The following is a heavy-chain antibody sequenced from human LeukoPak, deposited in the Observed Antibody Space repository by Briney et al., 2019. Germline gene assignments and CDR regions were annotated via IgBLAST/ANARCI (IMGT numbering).Heavy chain of an antibody. CDR3: ARHNGFYGIDV. CDR2: LSGSVGRT. V-gene: IGHV3-23*01. Sequence: GRSLRLSCVVSGFNSEDHAMHWVRQAPGKGLEWVSALSGSVGRTYYADSVKGRFAISRDNSKNTLYLQVNSLRAEDTAVYYCARHNGFYGIDVWGHGTTVTVSS. CDR1: GFNSEDHA. D-gene: IGHD5-12*01. J-gene: IGHJ6*02.